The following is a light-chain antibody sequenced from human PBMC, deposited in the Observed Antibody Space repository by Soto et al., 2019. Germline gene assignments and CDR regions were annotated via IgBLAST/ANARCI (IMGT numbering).Light chain of an antibody. CDR2: GAS. CDR1: QSVNSH. V-gene: IGKV3-15*01. Sequence: IGMTQSPVTLPVAPGGRASLSCRTSQSVNSHLAWYQHKPGQAPRLLIYGASSRATGIPTRFSGSGSGTEFTLTFDSLQSEDFAVYYCEQYKNWPLFGQGTRLEIK. CDR3: EQYKNWPL. J-gene: IGKJ5*01.